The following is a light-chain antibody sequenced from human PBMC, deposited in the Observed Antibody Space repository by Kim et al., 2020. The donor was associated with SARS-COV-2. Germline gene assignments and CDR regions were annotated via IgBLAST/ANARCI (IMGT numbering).Light chain of an antibody. Sequence: VSPGERVTLSCRASQSINYNLAWYQQKPGPAPSLLLYSAYTRATGVPARFSGSGSGTEFTLTISSLQTEDFAVYYCQQYNDRPPYAFGQGTKLEI. J-gene: IGKJ2*01. CDR3: QQYNDRPPYA. V-gene: IGKV3-15*01. CDR1: QSINYN. CDR2: SAY.